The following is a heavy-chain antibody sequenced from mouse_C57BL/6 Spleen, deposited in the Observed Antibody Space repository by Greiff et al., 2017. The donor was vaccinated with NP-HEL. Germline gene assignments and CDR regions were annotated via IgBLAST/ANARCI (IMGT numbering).Heavy chain of an antibody. CDR2: IRNKANGYTT. Sequence: EVQVVESGGGLVQPGGSLSLSCAASGFTFTDYYMSWVRQPPGKALEWLGFIRNKANGYTTEYSASVKGRFTISRDNSQSILYLQMNALRAEDSAACSCASLDGYYVFAYWGQRTLVTVSA. D-gene: IGHD2-3*01. CDR1: GFTFTDYY. V-gene: IGHV7-3*01. CDR3: ASLDGYYVFAY. J-gene: IGHJ3*01.